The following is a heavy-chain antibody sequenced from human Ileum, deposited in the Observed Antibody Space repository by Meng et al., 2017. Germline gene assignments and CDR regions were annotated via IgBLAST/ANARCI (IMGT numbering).Heavy chain of an antibody. CDR1: GGSISSGTW. D-gene: IGHD2-21*01. CDR3: AKNGAYCLES. CDR2: FHPGSGA. V-gene: IGHV4-4*02. Sequence: QVQPQESGPGPVKPSGTLSLPCAVSGGSISSGTWWSWVRQPPGKGLQWIGEFHPGSGATYNPSLKARVTISVDTSMQQFSLQLTSVTAADTAVYYCAKNGAYCLESWGQGTLVTVSS. J-gene: IGHJ4*02.